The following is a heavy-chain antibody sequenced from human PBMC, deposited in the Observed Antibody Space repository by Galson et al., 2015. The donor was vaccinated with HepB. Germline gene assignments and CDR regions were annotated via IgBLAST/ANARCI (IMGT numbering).Heavy chain of an antibody. J-gene: IGHJ4*02. CDR1: GFTFSSST. V-gene: IGHV3-30*04. CDR3: ARGDTYGNFYLDF. CDR2: ISDDGKNK. Sequence: SLRLSCAASGFTFSSSTMHWVRQAPGKGLEWMAVISDDGKNKNYAAPGKGRFTITRDKSNNTLSLQMNSLRVEDTAIYYCARGDTYGNFYLDFWGQGTLVTGSS. D-gene: IGHD4-11*01.